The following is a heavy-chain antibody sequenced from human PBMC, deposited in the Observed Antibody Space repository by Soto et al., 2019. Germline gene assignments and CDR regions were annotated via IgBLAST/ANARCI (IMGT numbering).Heavy chain of an antibody. Sequence: ASVKVSCKASGYTFTSYAMHWVRQAPGQRLEWMGWINAGNGNTKYSQKFQGRVTITRDTSASTAYMELSSLRSEDTAVYYCARDPMYSSSWYSIIGWFDPWGQGTLVTVS. V-gene: IGHV1-3*01. CDR1: GYTFTSYA. J-gene: IGHJ5*02. D-gene: IGHD6-13*01. CDR2: INAGNGNT. CDR3: ARDPMYSSSWYSIIGWFDP.